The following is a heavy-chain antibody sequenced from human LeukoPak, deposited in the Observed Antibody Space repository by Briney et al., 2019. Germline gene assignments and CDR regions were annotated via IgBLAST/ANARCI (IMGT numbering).Heavy chain of an antibody. Sequence: PSQTLSLTCTVSGGTISSGGYYWSWIRQHTGKGLEWIGYIYYSGGTFHNPSLKSRVSISVDTSKNQFSLKLSSVTAADTAVYYCARNAHCGGDCYSLTHFDYWGQGTLVTVSS. CDR2: IYYSGGT. V-gene: IGHV4-31*03. CDR1: GGTISSGGYY. D-gene: IGHD2-21*02. J-gene: IGHJ4*02. CDR3: ARNAHCGGDCYSLTHFDY.